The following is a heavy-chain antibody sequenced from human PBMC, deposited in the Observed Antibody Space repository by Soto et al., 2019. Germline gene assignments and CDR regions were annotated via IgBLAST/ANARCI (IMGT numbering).Heavy chain of an antibody. CDR2: IIPIFGTA. CDR1: GGTFSSYA. V-gene: IGHV1-69*13. D-gene: IGHD2-2*01. J-gene: IGHJ3*02. CDR3: AREMGYCSNTSCRVKKSDAFDI. Sequence: SVKVSCKASGGTFSSYAISWVRQAPGQGLEWMGGIIPIFGTANYAQKFQGRVTITADESTSTAYMELSSLRSEDTAVYYCAREMGYCSNTSCRVKKSDAFDIWGQGTRVTVSS.